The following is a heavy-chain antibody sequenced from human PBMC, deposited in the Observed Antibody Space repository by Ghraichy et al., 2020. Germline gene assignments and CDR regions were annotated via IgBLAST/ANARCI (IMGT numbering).Heavy chain of an antibody. D-gene: IGHD6-13*01. CDR3: ARFLRPLGSSP. Sequence: SETLSLTCTVSGGSISSYYWSWIRQPPGKGLEWIGYIYYSGSTNYNPSLKSRVTISVDTSKNQFSLKLSSVTAADTAVYYCARFLRPLGSSPWGQGTLVTVSS. CDR1: GGSISSYY. J-gene: IGHJ5*02. V-gene: IGHV4-59*01. CDR2: IYYSGST.